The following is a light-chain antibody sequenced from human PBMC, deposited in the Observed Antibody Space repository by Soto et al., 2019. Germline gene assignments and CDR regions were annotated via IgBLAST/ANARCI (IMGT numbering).Light chain of an antibody. CDR2: GAS. CDR3: QQYYSYSGYSPLT. Sequence: EIVMTQSPATLSVSPGERATLSCRASQSVSSNLVWFQQKPGQAPRLLIYGASTRASGIPARFSGSGSGTEFTLTISSLQSEDFATYYCQQYYSYSGYSPLTFGQGTKLEIK. J-gene: IGKJ2*01. V-gene: IGKV3-15*01. CDR1: QSVSSN.